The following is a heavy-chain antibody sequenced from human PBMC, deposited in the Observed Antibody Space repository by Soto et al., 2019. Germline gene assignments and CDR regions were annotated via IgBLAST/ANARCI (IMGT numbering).Heavy chain of an antibody. CDR1: GFTFSSFS. D-gene: IGHD1-1*01. J-gene: IGHJ4*02. CDR3: ARGGWNDLFDK. V-gene: IGHV3-48*02. CDR2: ISLSSSSI. Sequence: EVQLVESGGALVQPGGSLRLSGTASGFTFSSFSMNWVRQAPGRGLEWVSYISLSSSSISYADSVKGRFTTSRDKAKNSLYLQMNSLRDDDTAVYYCARGGWNDLFDKWGQGTLVTVSS.